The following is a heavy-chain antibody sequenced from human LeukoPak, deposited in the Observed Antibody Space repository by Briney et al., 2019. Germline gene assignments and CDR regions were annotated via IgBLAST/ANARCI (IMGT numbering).Heavy chain of an antibody. CDR3: ARQVGYCSSTSCYHFDY. D-gene: IGHD2-2*01. Sequence: PSETLSLTCTVSGGSISSYYWSWIRQPAGKGLEWIGRIYTSGSTNYNPSLKSRVTISVDTSKNQFSLKLSSVTAADTAVYYCARQVGYCSSTSCYHFDYWGQGTLVTVSS. CDR1: GGSISSYY. V-gene: IGHV4-4*07. CDR2: IYTSGST. J-gene: IGHJ4*02.